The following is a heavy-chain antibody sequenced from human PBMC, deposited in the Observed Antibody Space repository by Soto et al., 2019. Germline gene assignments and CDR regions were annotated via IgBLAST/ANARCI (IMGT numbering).Heavy chain of an antibody. CDR1: GGSISSGDYY. V-gene: IGHV4-30-4*01. J-gene: IGHJ6*02. CDR3: ARVCDFWSGSTFGGDYYYGMYV. Sequence: QVQLQESGPGLVKPSQTLSLTCTVSGGSISSGDYYWSWIRQPPGKGLERIGYIYYSGSTYYNPFLKSRVTISVDKSKTQLSLKLSSVTAADTAVYYCARVCDFWSGSTFGGDYYYGMYVWGQGTTVTVSS. D-gene: IGHD3-3*01. CDR2: IYYSGST.